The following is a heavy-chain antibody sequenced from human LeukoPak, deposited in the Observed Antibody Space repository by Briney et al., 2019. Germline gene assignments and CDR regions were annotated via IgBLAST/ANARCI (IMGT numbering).Heavy chain of an antibody. CDR1: GFTFSSYG. CDR3: AKDIVSGWSQTYYYYYGMDV. CDR2: ISYDGSNK. D-gene: IGHD6-19*01. Sequence: GGSLRLSCAASGFTFSSYGMHWVRQAPGKGLEWVAVISYDGSNKYYADSVKGRFTISRDNSKNTLYLQMNSLRAEDTAVYYCAKDIVSGWSQTYYYYYGMDVWGQGTTVTVSS. J-gene: IGHJ6*02. V-gene: IGHV3-30*18.